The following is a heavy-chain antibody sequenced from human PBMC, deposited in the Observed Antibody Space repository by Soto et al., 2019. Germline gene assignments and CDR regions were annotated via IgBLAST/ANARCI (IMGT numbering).Heavy chain of an antibody. CDR2: IYWDDDK. V-gene: IGHV2-5*02. CDR1: GFSLSSSGVA. J-gene: IGHJ4*02. D-gene: IGHD6-25*01. Sequence: SGPTLVNPTQTLTLTCTFSGFSLSSSGVAVDWVRQPPGKALEWLALIYWDDDKRYSPSLKNRLTITNDTSKNQVVLTFTNMDPVDTATYYCVHNSYSGGAGYWGQGTLVTVAS. CDR3: VHNSYSGGAGY.